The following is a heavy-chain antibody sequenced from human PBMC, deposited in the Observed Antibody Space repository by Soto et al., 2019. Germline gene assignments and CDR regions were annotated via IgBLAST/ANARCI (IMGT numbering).Heavy chain of an antibody. J-gene: IGHJ4*02. D-gene: IGHD6-13*01. V-gene: IGHV3-30-3*01. CDR1: GFTFSNAW. CDR3: ARDLILAAAGTVY. CDR2: ISYDGSNK. Sequence: PGGSLRLSCAASGFTFSNAWINWVRQAPGKGLEWVAVISYDGSNKYYADSVKGRFTISRDNSKNTLYLQMNSLRAEDTAVYYCARDLILAAAGTVYWGQGTLVTVSS.